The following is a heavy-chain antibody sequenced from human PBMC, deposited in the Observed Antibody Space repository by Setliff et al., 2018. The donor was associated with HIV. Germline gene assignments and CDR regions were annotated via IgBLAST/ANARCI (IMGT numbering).Heavy chain of an antibody. CDR3: ATRAYDSSGYLRSRVSGAALDI. D-gene: IGHD3-22*01. V-gene: IGHV1-24*01. CDR2: FAPEYDKT. Sequence: GASVKVSCKASAYTFTSYGISWVRQAPGKGLEWMGGFAPEYDKTFYAQKFQGRVTMSEDTSTDTAYMELSSLRSEDTAVYYCATRAYDSSGYLRSRVSGAALDIWGQGTMVTVSS. CDR1: AYTFTSYG. J-gene: IGHJ3*02.